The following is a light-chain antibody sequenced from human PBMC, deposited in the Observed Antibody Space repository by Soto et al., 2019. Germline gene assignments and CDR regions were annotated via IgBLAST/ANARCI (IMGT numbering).Light chain of an antibody. J-gene: IGKJ1*01. CDR2: GAS. CDR3: QQYNNWPRT. V-gene: IGKV3-15*01. Sequence: IVMTQSPATLSVSPGERVTLSCRASLSVSSKLAWYQQRPGQAPRLLIYGASTRATGIPARFSGSGSGTEFTLTISSLQSEDFAVYYCQQYNNWPRTFGQGTKVDI. CDR1: LSVSSK.